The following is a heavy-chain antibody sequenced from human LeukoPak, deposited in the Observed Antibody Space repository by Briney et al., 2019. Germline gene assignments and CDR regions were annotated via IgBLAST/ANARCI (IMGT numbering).Heavy chain of an antibody. CDR2: IRAYNGNT. CDR3: ARDLRWWQPRYFDY. Sequence: GESLKVSCKASGYTFTSYGISWVRQAPGQGLEWMGWIRAYNGNTNYAQKLQGRVTMTTDTSTSTAYMELRSLRSDDTAVYYCARDLRWWQPRYFDYWGQGTLVTVSS. J-gene: IGHJ4*02. CDR1: GYTFTSYG. D-gene: IGHD2-15*01. V-gene: IGHV1-18*01.